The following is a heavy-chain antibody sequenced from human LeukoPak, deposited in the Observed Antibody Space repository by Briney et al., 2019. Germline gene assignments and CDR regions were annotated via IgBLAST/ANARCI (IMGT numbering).Heavy chain of an antibody. CDR2: ITSSSSYV. Sequence: GGSLRLSCAASGFTFSVYNMYWVRQTPGKGLEWVASITSSSSYVFYADSVKGRFTISRDNAKKSVYLQMNTLRAEDTVVYYCARATDYGDSISSLYYYFDLWGRGTLVSVSS. CDR3: ARATDYGDSISSLYYYFDL. V-gene: IGHV3-21*01. D-gene: IGHD4-17*01. CDR1: GFTFSVYN. J-gene: IGHJ4*02.